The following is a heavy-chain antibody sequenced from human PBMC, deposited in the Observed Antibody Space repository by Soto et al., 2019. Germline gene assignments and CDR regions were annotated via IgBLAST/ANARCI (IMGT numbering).Heavy chain of an antibody. CDR1: GSSISSYY. V-gene: IGHV4-59*01. J-gene: IGHJ3*02. D-gene: IGHD6-19*01. CDR3: ARAYSRVAVAGTGDDAFDI. CDR2: IYYSGST. Sequence: PSETLSLTCTVSGSSISSYYWSWIRQPPGKGLEWLGYIYYSGSTNYNPSLKSRVTISVDTSKNQFSLKLSSVTAADTAVYYCARAYSRVAVAGTGDDAFDIWGQGTMVTVS.